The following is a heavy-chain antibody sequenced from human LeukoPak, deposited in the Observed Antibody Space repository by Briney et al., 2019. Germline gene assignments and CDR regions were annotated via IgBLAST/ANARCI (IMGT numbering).Heavy chain of an antibody. CDR1: GFTYNNYG. CDR3: AKDLPIMALDY. V-gene: IGHV3-30*02. J-gene: IGHJ4*02. D-gene: IGHD5-24*01. Sequence: GGSLRLXCAASGFTYNNYGMHWVRLAPGKGLEWVAFIRYDGSNKYYADSVKGRFTISRDISKNTVYLQMNSLRPEDTAVYYCAKDLPIMALDYWGQGTLVTVSS. CDR2: IRYDGSNK.